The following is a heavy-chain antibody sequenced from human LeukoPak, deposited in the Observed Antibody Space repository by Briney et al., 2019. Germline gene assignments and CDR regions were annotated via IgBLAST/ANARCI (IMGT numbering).Heavy chain of an antibody. Sequence: GGSLRLSCAGSGFTFSGYTMTWVRQAPGKGLEWVSSISSTSGYIKYADSMKGRFTISRDNAKNSLYLQMNSLRAEDTAVYYCARSDAASGSGWFGWGQGTLVTVSS. CDR1: GFTFSGYT. CDR2: ISSTSGYI. D-gene: IGHD6-19*01. V-gene: IGHV3-21*01. CDR3: ARSDAASGSGWFG. J-gene: IGHJ4*02.